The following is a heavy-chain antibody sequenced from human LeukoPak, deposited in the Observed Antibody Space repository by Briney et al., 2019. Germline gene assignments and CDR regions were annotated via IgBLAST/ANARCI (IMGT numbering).Heavy chain of an antibody. D-gene: IGHD6-19*01. Sequence: SETLSLTCAVYGGSFSGYYWRWIRQPPGKGLEWIGEINHSGSTNYNPSLKSRVTISVDTSKNQFSLKLSSVTAADTAVYYCAALSSGSGWYYFDYWGQGTLVTVSS. V-gene: IGHV4-34*01. CDR2: INHSGST. J-gene: IGHJ4*02. CDR3: AALSSGSGWYYFDY. CDR1: GGSFSGYY.